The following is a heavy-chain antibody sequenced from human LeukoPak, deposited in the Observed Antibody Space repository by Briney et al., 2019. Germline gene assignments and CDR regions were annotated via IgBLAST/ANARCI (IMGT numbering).Heavy chain of an antibody. CDR2: IYYSGRT. J-gene: IGHJ4*02. CDR1: GGSITTDH. V-gene: IGHV4-59*12. Sequence: PSETLSLTCTVSGGSITTDHWNWIRQPPGKGLEWIGCIYYSGRTYYNPSLESRVTISVDTSKNQFSLKLSSVTAADTAVYYCARDDYYGSGSYYGYWGQGTLVTVSS. D-gene: IGHD3-10*01. CDR3: ARDDYYGSGSYYGY.